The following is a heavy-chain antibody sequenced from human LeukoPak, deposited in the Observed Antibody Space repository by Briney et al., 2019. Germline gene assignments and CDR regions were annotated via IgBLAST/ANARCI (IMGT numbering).Heavy chain of an antibody. V-gene: IGHV3-23*01. CDR2: ISGSGGST. D-gene: IGHD4-23*01. CDR3: ARRTTVATNFDY. CDR1: GFSFSSYV. Sequence: GGSLRLSCAASGFSFSSYVMSWVRQAPGKGLEWVSVISGSGGSTYYADSVKGRFTISRDNSKNTLYLQMNSLRAEDTAVYYCARRTTVATNFDYWGQGTLVTVFS. J-gene: IGHJ4*02.